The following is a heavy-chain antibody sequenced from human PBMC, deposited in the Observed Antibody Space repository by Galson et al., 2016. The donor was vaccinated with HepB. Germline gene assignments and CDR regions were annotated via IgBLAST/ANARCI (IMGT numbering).Heavy chain of an antibody. CDR3: TKDVGPIFYDY. CDR1: GFTFSDYY. V-gene: IGHV3-11*05. CDR2: ITNRSTYT. D-gene: IGHD1-26*01. J-gene: IGHJ4*02. Sequence: SLRLSCAASGFTFSDYYMSWIRQAPGKGLEYVSYITNRSTYTNYAAFVKGRFTISRDHAENSLSLQMNSLRAEDTAVYLCTKDVGPIFYDYWGQGTLVTVSS.